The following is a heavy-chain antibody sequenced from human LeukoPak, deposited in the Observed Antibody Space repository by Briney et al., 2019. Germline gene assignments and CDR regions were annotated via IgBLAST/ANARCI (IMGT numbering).Heavy chain of an antibody. J-gene: IGHJ6*03. V-gene: IGHV4-59*01. CDR3: ARGLAPGWGYLHYYMDV. Sequence: SETLSLTCTVSGGSISSYYWSWIRQPPGKGLEWIGYIYYSGSTNYNPSLKSRVTISLDTSKNQFSLKLSSVTAADTAVYYCARGLAPGWGYLHYYMDVWGKGTTVTISS. CDR2: IYYSGST. CDR1: GGSISSYY. D-gene: IGHD5-18*01.